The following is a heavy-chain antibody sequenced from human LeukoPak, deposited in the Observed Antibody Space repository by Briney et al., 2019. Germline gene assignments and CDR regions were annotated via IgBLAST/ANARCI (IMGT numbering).Heavy chain of an antibody. V-gene: IGHV1-69*01. Sequence: GSSVKVSSKASGGTFSSYAISWVRQAPGQGLEWMGGIIPIFGTANYAQKFQGRVTITADESTSTAYMELSSLRSEDTAVYYCASPTSRYYYYGMDVWGQGTTVTVSS. J-gene: IGHJ6*02. CDR3: ASPTSRYYYYGMDV. CDR1: GGTFSSYA. CDR2: IIPIFGTA.